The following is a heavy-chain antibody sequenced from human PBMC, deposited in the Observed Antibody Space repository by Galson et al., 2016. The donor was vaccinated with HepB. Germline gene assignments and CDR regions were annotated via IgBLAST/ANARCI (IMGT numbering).Heavy chain of an antibody. V-gene: IGHV3-74*01. J-gene: IGHJ6*01. Sequence: SLRLSCAASGFTFTSYWIHWVRQVPGEGLVWVSRINSDGSSTHSADSVKGRFTISRDNAKNTVYLQMNSLRVEDTAVYYCARVGVIPYYYYGMDVWGQGTMVIVSS. CDR1: GFTFTSYW. CDR2: INSDGSST. D-gene: IGHD3-10*01. CDR3: ARVGVIPYYYYGMDV.